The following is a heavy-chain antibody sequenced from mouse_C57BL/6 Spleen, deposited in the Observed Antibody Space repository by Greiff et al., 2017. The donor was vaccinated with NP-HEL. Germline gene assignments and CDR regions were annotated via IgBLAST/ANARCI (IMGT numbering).Heavy chain of an antibody. J-gene: IGHJ4*01. V-gene: IGHV1-82*01. CDR1: GYAFSSSW. D-gene: IGHD3-1*01. Sequence: VKLQESGPELVKPGASVKISCKASGYAFSSSWMNWVKQRPGKGLEWIGRIYPGDGDTNYNGKFKGKATVTADKSSSTAYTQLSSLTSEDSAVYFCARLGYCYAMDYRGQGTSVTVSS. CDR2: IYPGDGDT. CDR3: ARLGYCYAMDY.